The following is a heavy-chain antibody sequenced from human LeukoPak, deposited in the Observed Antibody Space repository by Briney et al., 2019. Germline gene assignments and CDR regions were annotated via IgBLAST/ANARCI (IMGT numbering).Heavy chain of an antibody. D-gene: IGHD3-22*01. CDR1: GFTFSNYG. CDR3: TRPYKYYYDSNGKNWFDP. J-gene: IGHJ5*02. V-gene: IGHV3-73*01. Sequence: AGGSLRLSCAASGFTFSNYGMSWVRQASGKGLEWVGRIRSKANSYATAYAASVKGRFTISRDDSKNTAYLQMNSLKTEDTAVYYCTRPYKYYYDSNGKNWFDPWGQGTLVTVSS. CDR2: IRSKANSYAT.